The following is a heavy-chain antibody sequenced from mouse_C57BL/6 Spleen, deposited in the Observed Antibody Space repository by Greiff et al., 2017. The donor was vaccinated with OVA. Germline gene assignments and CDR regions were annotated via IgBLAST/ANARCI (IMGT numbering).Heavy chain of an antibody. D-gene: IGHD1-1*01. CDR1: GYAFSSYW. Sequence: VKLQESGAELVKPGASVKISCKASGYAFSSYWLNWVKQRPGKGLEWIGQIYPGDGDTNYNGKFKGKATLTADKSSSTAYMQLSGLTSEDSAVYFCARADYYGSIYYFDYGGQGTTLTVSS. J-gene: IGHJ2*01. V-gene: IGHV1-80*01. CDR3: ARADYYGSIYYFDY. CDR2: IYPGDGDT.